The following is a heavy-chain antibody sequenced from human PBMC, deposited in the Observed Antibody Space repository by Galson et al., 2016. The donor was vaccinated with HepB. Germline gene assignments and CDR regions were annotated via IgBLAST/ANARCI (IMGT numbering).Heavy chain of an antibody. V-gene: IGHV4-39*01. J-gene: IGHJ6*02. D-gene: IGHD4-17*01. Sequence: ETLSLTCSVPGDSISTSSHFWGWIRQPPGKSLEWIGSIHFGGNSYYDPSLKSRVTISVDLSKNQFSLKVTSVTAADTAVYFCARPTAYYGMDVWGQGTSVTISS. CDR3: ARPTAYYGMDV. CDR2: IHFGGNS. CDR1: GDSISTSSHF.